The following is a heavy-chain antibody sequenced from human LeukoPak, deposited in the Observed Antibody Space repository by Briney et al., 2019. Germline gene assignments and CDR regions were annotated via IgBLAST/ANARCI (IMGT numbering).Heavy chain of an antibody. J-gene: IGHJ5*02. Sequence: SETLSLTCTVSGGSISSSYWSWIRQPAGKGLEWIGRIYTSGSTNYNPSLKSRVTMSVDTSKTQFSLKLSSVTAADTAVYYCARDSGTTGEVKFDPWGQGTLVTVSS. CDR3: ARDSGTTGEVKFDP. CDR2: IYTSGST. D-gene: IGHD3-10*01. V-gene: IGHV4-4*07. CDR1: GGSISSSY.